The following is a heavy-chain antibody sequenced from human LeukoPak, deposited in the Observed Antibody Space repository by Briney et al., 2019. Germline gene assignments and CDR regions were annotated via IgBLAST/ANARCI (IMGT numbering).Heavy chain of an antibody. CDR2: IISSSSYI. V-gene: IGHV3-21*01. D-gene: IGHD3-3*01. J-gene: IGHJ6*02. CDR1: GFTFNNYA. Sequence: GGSLRLSCTASGFTFNNYAMTWVRQAPGKGREWVSSIISSSSYIYYADSVKGRFTISRDNAKNSLYLQMNSLRAEDTVVYYCARDRYFDFWSGYDFVGMDVWGQGTTVTVSS. CDR3: ARDRYFDFWSGYDFVGMDV.